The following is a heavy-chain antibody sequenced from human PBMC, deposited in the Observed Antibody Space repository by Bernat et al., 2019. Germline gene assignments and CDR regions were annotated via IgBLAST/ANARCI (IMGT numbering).Heavy chain of an antibody. J-gene: IGHJ6*03. CDR2: INHSGST. CDR3: ARAVVPAEGRHPPGHHYYYYMDV. Sequence: QVQLQQWGAGLLKPSETLSLTCAVYGGSFSGYYWSWIRQPPGKGLEWIGEINHSGSTNYNPSLRSGVTISVDTSKNPFSLKLSSVTAANTAVYCCARAVVPAEGRHPPGHHYYYYMDVWGKGTTVTVSS. CDR1: GGSFSGYY. D-gene: IGHD2-2*01. V-gene: IGHV4-34*01.